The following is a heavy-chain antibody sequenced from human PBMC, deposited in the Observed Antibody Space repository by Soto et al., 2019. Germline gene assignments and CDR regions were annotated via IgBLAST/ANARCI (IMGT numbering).Heavy chain of an antibody. CDR1: GGSICSDDYY. J-gene: IGHJ3*02. V-gene: IGHV4-30-4*01. Sequence: QVQLQESGPGLVKPSQTLSLTCTVSGGSICSDDYYWSWIRQPPGKGLECIGYIYYSGSTYYNPSLKSRVTISVDTSKNQFSLKLRSVTAADTAVYYCARFIRRPAFDIWGQGTMVTVSS. CDR3: ARFIRRPAFDI. CDR2: IYYSGST. D-gene: IGHD3-16*02.